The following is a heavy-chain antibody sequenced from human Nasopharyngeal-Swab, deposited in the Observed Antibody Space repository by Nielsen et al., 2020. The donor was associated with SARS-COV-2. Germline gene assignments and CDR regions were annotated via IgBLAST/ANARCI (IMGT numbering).Heavy chain of an antibody. CDR2: IWYDGSNK. V-gene: IGHV3-33*01. CDR1: GFTFSSYG. J-gene: IGHJ4*02. Sequence: GGSLRLSCAASGFTFSSYGMHWVRQAPGKGLEWAAVIWYDGSNKYYADSVKGRFTISRDNSKNTLYLQMNSLRAEDTAVYYCARGSRGSGSRSLLDYWGQGTLVTVSS. CDR3: ARGSRGSGSRSLLDY. D-gene: IGHD3-10*01.